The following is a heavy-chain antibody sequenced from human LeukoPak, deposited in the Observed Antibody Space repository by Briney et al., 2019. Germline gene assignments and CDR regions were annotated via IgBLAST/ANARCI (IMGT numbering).Heavy chain of an antibody. CDR2: INPNSGGT. Sequence: ASLTVSCKASGYSFTVYYIHWVRQAPGQGLEWMGWINPNSGGTKYAQKFQGRVTMTRDTSISTAYMELSRLRSDDTAVYYCANIAAVGRVPWGQGTLVTVSS. CDR1: GYSFTVYY. D-gene: IGHD6-13*01. CDR3: ANIAAVGRVP. J-gene: IGHJ5*02. V-gene: IGHV1-2*02.